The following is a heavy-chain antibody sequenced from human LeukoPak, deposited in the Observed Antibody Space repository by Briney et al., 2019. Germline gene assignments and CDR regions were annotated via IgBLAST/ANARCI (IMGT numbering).Heavy chain of an antibody. Sequence: GGSLRLSCAASGFTFSSYAMSWVRQAPGKGLEWVSAISGSGGSTYYADSVKGRFTISRDNSKNTLYLQMNSLRAEDTAVYYCAKAGVRGVINLLRYYYYMDVWGKGTTVTVSS. J-gene: IGHJ6*03. V-gene: IGHV3-23*01. CDR2: ISGSGGST. D-gene: IGHD3-10*01. CDR3: AKAGVRGVINLLRYYYYMDV. CDR1: GFTFSSYA.